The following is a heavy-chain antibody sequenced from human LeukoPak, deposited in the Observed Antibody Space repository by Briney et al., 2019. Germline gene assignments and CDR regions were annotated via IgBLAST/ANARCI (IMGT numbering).Heavy chain of an antibody. Sequence: AASVKVSCKASGYTFTGYHMHWVRQAPGQGLEWMGWINPNSGGTNYAQKFQGRVTMTRDTSISTAYMELSRLRSDDTAVYYYARDSPSGSYDYWGQGTLVTVSS. CDR2: INPNSGGT. V-gene: IGHV1-2*02. J-gene: IGHJ4*02. CDR3: ARDSPSGSYDY. D-gene: IGHD1-26*01. CDR1: GYTFTGYH.